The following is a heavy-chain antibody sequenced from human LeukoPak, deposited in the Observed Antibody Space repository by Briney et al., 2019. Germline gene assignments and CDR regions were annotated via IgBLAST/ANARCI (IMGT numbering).Heavy chain of an antibody. V-gene: IGHV1-2*05. CDR3: ARDGLDYYDSSGYNVDY. D-gene: IGHD3-22*01. CDR2: INPNSGGT. J-gene: IGHJ4*02. CDR1: GYTFTGYY. Sequence: ASVKVSCKASGYTFTGYYMHWVRQAPGQGLEWMRRINPNSGGTNYAQKFQGRVTMTRDTSISTAYMELSRLRSDDTVVYYCARDGLDYYDSSGYNVDYWGQGTLVTVSS.